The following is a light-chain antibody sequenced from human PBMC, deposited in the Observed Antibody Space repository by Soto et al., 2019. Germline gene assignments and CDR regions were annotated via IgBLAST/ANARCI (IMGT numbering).Light chain of an antibody. CDR1: QSVGSD. V-gene: IGKV3D-15*01. CDR3: KQYNSYSLT. J-gene: IGKJ1*01. Sequence: EIVMTQSPATLSVSPGERATLSCRASQSVGSDLAWYQQKPGQAHRLVIYDIFTRATGVQTRISGSGSGTEFTLTISSLQSEDFATYYCKQYNSYSLTFGQGTKVDIK. CDR2: DIF.